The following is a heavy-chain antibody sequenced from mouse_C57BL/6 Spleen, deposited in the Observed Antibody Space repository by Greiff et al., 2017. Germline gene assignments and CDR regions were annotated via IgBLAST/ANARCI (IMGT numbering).Heavy chain of an antibody. J-gene: IGHJ2*01. Sequence: EVKVVESGEGLVKPGGSLKLSCAASGFTFSSYAMSWVRQTPEKRLEWVAYISSGGDYIYYADTVKGRFTISRDNARNTLYLQMSRLKSEDTAMYYCTRDRAYSNYVGFDYWGQGTTLTVSS. D-gene: IGHD2-5*01. V-gene: IGHV5-9-1*02. CDR3: TRDRAYSNYVGFDY. CDR1: GFTFSSYA. CDR2: ISSGGDYI.